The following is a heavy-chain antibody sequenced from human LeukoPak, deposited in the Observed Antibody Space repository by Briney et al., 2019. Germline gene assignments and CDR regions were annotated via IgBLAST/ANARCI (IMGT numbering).Heavy chain of an antibody. CDR2: INHSGTT. Sequence: SETLSLTCGVYGGSFSAYYWSWIRQPPGKGLEWIGDINHSGTTNHNPSLKSRVTISVDTSKNQFSLKLSSVTAADTAVYYCARDKEVKGFDYWGQGTLVTVSS. D-gene: IGHD3-22*01. CDR3: ARDKEVKGFDY. V-gene: IGHV4-34*01. CDR1: GGSFSAYY. J-gene: IGHJ4*02.